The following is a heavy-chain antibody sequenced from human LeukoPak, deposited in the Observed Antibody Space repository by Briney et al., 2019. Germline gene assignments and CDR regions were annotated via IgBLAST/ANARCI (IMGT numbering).Heavy chain of an antibody. D-gene: IGHD3-22*01. CDR1: GFTFSSYG. CDR2: IWYDGSNK. V-gene: IGHV3-33*01. Sequence: GGSLRLSCAASGFTFSSYGMHWVRQAPGKGLEWVAVIWYDGSNKYYADSVKGRFTISRDNSKNTLYLQMNSLRAEDTAVYYCHYYDSSGYPVVAFDIWGQGTMVTVSS. CDR3: HYYDSSGYPVVAFDI. J-gene: IGHJ3*02.